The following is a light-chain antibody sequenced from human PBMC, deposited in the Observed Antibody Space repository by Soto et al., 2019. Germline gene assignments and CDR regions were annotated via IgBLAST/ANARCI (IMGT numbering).Light chain of an antibody. CDR1: NSDVGAYNY. CDR2: EVS. V-gene: IGLV2-14*01. J-gene: IGLJ1*01. CDR3: SLNSRKNTLG. Sequence: QSVLTQPASVSGSPGQSITISCTGSNSDVGAYNYVSWYQQRPGKAPKLMNHEVSDRTSGDSFRFSGSKSGNTASLAIFGLQAEDGADYYCSLNSRKNTLGFGTGNKVTVL.